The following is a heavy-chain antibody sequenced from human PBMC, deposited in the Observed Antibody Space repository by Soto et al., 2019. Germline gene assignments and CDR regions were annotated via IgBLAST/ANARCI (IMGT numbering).Heavy chain of an antibody. V-gene: IGHV4-59*01. Sequence: SETLSLTCTVSGGSISSYHWSWIRQPPGKGLEWIGYIYYSGSTNYNPSLKSRVTISVDTSKNQFSLKLSSVTAADTAVYYCARCRGRMATSPFDYWGQGTLVTVSS. D-gene: IGHD5-12*01. CDR1: GGSISSYH. CDR2: IYYSGST. J-gene: IGHJ4*02. CDR3: ARCRGRMATSPFDY.